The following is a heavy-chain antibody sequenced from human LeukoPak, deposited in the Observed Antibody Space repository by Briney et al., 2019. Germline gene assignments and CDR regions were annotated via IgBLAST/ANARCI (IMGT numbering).Heavy chain of an antibody. V-gene: IGHV3-66*02. CDR2: IYTGDRT. Sequence: HPGGSLRLSXAASGFSVSSNYMSWVRQAPGKGLEWVSVIYTGDRTDYADPVKGRFTVSRDNSKNTMYLQMNSLKTEDTALYYCARQRDGYNSDPFDIWGQGTMVTVFS. J-gene: IGHJ3*02. CDR3: ARQRDGYNSDPFDI. D-gene: IGHD5-24*01. CDR1: GFSVSSNY.